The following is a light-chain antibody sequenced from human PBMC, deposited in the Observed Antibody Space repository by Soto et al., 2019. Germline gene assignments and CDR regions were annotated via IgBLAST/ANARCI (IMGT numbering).Light chain of an antibody. CDR3: GTWDSSLSGGV. CDR1: SSNIVNNY. Sequence: QSVLTQPPSLSAAPGQYVTISCSGSSSNIVNNYVCWYKQFPGTAPKLLIYENNKRPSAIPDRFSGSKSGTSATLGITGLQTGEEADYYCGTWDSSLSGGVFGGGTKLTV. V-gene: IGLV1-51*02. CDR2: ENN. J-gene: IGLJ2*01.